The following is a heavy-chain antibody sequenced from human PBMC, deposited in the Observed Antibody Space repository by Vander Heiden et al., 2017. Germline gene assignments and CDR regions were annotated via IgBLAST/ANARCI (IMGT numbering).Heavy chain of an antibody. CDR1: GGSIRSYY. CDR3: ARSYYDFWSGYYDPYGMDV. CDR2: IYYSGST. V-gene: IGHV4-59*08. D-gene: IGHD3-3*01. Sequence: QVQLQESGPGLVKPSETLSLTCTVSGGSIRSYYWSWIRQPPGKGLEWIGYIYYSGSTNYNPSLKSRVTISVDTSKNQFSLKLSSVTAADTAVYYCARSYYDFWSGYYDPYGMDVWGQGTTVTVSS. J-gene: IGHJ6*02.